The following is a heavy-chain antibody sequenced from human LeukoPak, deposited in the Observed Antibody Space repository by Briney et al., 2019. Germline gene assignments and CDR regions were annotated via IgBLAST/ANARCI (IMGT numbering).Heavy chain of an antibody. D-gene: IGHD6-19*01. CDR3: ARALAVANNWFDP. J-gene: IGHJ5*02. V-gene: IGHV4-39*07. CDR1: GGSISSSSYY. CDR2: IYYSGST. Sequence: SETLSLTCTVSGGSISSSSYYWGWIRQPPGKGLEWIGSIYYSGSTYYNPSLKSRVTISVDTSKNQFSLKLSSVTAADTAVYYCARALAVANNWFDPWGQGTLVTVSS.